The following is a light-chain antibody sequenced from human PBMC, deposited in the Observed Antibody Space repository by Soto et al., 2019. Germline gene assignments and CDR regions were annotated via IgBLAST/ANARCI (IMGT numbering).Light chain of an antibody. CDR1: SSNIGAGSD. V-gene: IGLV1-40*01. CDR2: GNT. Sequence: QSVLTQPPSVSGAPGQRVTISCSGSSSNIGAGSDVYWYQQLQGTAPKLLIYGNTNRPSGVPDRFSGSKSATSASLAITGLQAEDEADYYCQSYDISLTGSVVFGGGTKLTVL. CDR3: QSYDISLTGSVV. J-gene: IGLJ2*01.